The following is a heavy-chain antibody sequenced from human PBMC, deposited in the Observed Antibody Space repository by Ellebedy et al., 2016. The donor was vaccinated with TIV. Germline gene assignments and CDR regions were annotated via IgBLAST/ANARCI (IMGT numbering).Heavy chain of an antibody. J-gene: IGHJ5*02. CDR3: ARGIWFDP. CDR1: GGTFSNYA. Sequence: AASVKVSCKASGGTFSNYAISWVRQPPGQGLAWMGGIIPIFGTAKFAQKFQGRVTITSDTSASTAYMGLGSLRSEDTGVYYCARGIWFDPWGQGTLVTVSS. V-gene: IGHV1-69*05. CDR2: IIPIFGTA.